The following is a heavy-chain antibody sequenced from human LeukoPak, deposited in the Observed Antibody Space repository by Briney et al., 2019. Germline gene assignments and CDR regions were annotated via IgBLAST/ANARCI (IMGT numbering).Heavy chain of an antibody. CDR1: GGSISSSY. V-gene: IGHV4-59*01. D-gene: IGHD3-16*01. CDR3: ARVPSGSMITFGDGSEV. CDR2: IYYSGST. J-gene: IGHJ4*02. Sequence: SESLSLTCTVSGGSISSSYWSWIRQPPGKGLEWIGYIYYSGSTNYNPSLKSRVTISVDTSKNQFSLKLSSVTAADTAVYYCARVPSGSMITFGDGSEVWGQGTLVTVSS.